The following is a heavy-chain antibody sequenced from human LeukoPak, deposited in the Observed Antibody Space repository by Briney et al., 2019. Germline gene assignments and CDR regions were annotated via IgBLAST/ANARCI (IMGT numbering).Heavy chain of an antibody. D-gene: IGHD3-10*01. CDR3: ARDDGYGSYFDY. J-gene: IGHJ4*02. V-gene: IGHV3-48*03. CDR2: ISSSGSTI. Sequence: GGSLRLSCAASEFTFSSYEMNWVRQAPGKGLEWVSYISSSGSTIYYADSVKGRFTISRDNAKNSLYLQMNSLRAEDTAVYYCARDDGYGSYFDYWGQGTLVTVSS. CDR1: EFTFSSYE.